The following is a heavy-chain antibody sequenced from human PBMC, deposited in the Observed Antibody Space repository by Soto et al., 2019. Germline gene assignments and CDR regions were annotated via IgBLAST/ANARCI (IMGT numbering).Heavy chain of an antibody. CDR3: ARYCAAPGPFDY. J-gene: IGHJ4*02. V-gene: IGHV1-18*01. CDR2: ISAYNGNT. D-gene: IGHD6-13*01. Sequence: ASVKVSWKASGYTFTSYGISWVRQAPGQGVEWMGWISAYNGNTNSAHNLQGRVTMTTDTSTSTAYMELRSLRSDDTAVYVCARYCAAPGPFDYCGQGTLVTVSS. CDR1: GYTFTSYG.